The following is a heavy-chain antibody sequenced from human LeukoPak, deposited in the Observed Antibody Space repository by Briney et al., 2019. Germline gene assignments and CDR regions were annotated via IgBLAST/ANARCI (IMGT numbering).Heavy chain of an antibody. CDR2: INHNGST. J-gene: IGHJ4*02. CDR1: GGSFSGYY. D-gene: IGHD4-23*01. CDR3: ARGPPGGHDY. Sequence: PSETLSLTCAVYGGSFSGYYWSWIRQPPGKGLEWIGEINHNGSTNYNPPLKSRVTISVDTSKNQFSLKVSSVTAADTAVYYCARGPPGGHDYWGQGTLVTVSS. V-gene: IGHV4-34*01.